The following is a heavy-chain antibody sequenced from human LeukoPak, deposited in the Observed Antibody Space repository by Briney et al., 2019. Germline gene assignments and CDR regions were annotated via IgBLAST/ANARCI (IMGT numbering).Heavy chain of an antibody. V-gene: IGHV3-7*01. Sequence: GGSLRLSCAASGFTFSTYFMNWVRQTPGRGLEWMACINQDGSETYYVDSVRGRFTISRDNTKNSVYLQMNSLRAEDPAVYYCLRDLGHSRHYFEYWGQGALVTVSS. D-gene: IGHD7-27*01. CDR1: GFTFSTYF. J-gene: IGHJ4*02. CDR3: LRDLGHSRHYFEY. CDR2: INQDGSET.